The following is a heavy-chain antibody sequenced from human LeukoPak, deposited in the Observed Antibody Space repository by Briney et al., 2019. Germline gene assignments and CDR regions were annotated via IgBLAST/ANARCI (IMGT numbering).Heavy chain of an antibody. D-gene: IGHD4-23*01. CDR2: INTDGSST. V-gene: IGHV3-74*01. CDR3: ARSRWSLSELES. CDR1: GFTFSSYS. J-gene: IGHJ4*02. Sequence: GGSLRLPCAASGFTFSSYSMNWVRQAPGKGLVWVSRINTDGSSTSYADSVKGRFTISRDNAKNTLYLQMNSLRAEDTAVYYCARSRWSLSELESWGQGALVIVS.